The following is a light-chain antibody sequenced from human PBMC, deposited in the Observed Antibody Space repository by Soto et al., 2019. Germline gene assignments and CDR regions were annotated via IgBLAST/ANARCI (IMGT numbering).Light chain of an antibody. V-gene: IGLV1-51*01. CDR3: GTWDSSLSAVV. CDR2: DNN. Sequence: QSVLTPPPSVSAAPGQNGTSSCSGASSNIGNKNVSWYEQIPGTAPKLLIYDNNKRPTGIPARFSGSKSGTSASLGITGLQTGDEADYYCGTWDSSLSAVVFGGGTKLTVL. CDR1: SSNIGNKN. J-gene: IGLJ2*01.